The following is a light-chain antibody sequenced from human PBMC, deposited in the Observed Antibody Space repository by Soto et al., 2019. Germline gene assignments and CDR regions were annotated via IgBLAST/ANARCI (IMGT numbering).Light chain of an antibody. CDR2: DAS. Sequence: EIVLTQSPATLSLSPGERVTLSCRANQSVSSYLAWYQQKPGQAPRLLIYDASNRATGIPARFSGSGSGTDFTLTISSLEPEDFAVYYCQQRSNWPPTFGQGTKVDIK. J-gene: IGKJ1*01. CDR3: QQRSNWPPT. CDR1: QSVSSY. V-gene: IGKV3-11*01.